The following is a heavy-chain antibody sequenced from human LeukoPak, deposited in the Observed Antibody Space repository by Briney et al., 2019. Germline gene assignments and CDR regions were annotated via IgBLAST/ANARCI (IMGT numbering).Heavy chain of an antibody. CDR2: ISRSSTTT. CDR3: ARDGFFGGSWNEDDAFDI. V-gene: IGHV3-48*04. D-gene: IGHD1-1*01. CDR1: GFTFNIYS. Sequence: PGGSLRLSRAPSGFTFNIYSFNWVRQAPGKGLQWISYISRSSTTTYYADSVKGRFTISRDNPENSVYLQMNSLRAEDTAVYYCARDGFFGGSWNEDDAFDIWGQGTMVTVSS. J-gene: IGHJ3*02.